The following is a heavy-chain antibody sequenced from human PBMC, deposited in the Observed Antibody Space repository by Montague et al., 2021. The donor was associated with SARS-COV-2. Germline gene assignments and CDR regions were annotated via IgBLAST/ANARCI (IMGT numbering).Heavy chain of an antibody. CDR1: GGSISSSSYY. J-gene: IGHJ6*02. V-gene: IGHV4-39*07. D-gene: IGHD4-17*01. CDR2: IYYSGST. CDR3: ARGYGGYGSGYYYGMDV. Sequence: SETLSLTCTVSGGSISSSSYYWGWIRQPPGKGLEWIGSIYYSGSTYYNPSLKSRVTISVDTSKNQFSLKLSSVTAADTAVYYCARGYGGYGSGYYYGMDVWGQGTTVTVSS.